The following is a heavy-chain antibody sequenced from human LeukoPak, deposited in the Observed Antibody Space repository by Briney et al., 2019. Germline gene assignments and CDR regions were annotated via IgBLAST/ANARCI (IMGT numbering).Heavy chain of an antibody. CDR2: ISAYNGNT. CDR3: ARYHPRRVVRSIMFHYYGMDV. CDR1: GYTFTSYG. J-gene: IGHJ6*02. D-gene: IGHD3-10*01. Sequence: GASVKVSCKASGYTFTSYGISWVRQAPGQGLEWMGWISAYNGNTNYAQKLQGRVTMTTDTSTSTAYMEPRSLRSDDTAVYYCARYHPRRVVRSIMFHYYGMDVWGQGTTVTVSS. V-gene: IGHV1-18*01.